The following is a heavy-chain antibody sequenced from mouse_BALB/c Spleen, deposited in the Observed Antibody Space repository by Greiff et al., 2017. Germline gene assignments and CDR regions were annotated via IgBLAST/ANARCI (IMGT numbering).Heavy chain of an antibody. CDR3: ARGHVYYYGSSYAMDY. Sequence: EVQVVESGGGLVKPGGSLKLSCAASGFTFSSYAMSWVRQTPEKRLEWVASISSGGSTYYPDSVKGRFTISRDNARNILYLQMSSLRSEDTAMYYCARGHVYYYGSSYAMDYWGQGTSVTVSS. CDR1: GFTFSSYA. J-gene: IGHJ4*01. CDR2: ISSGGST. D-gene: IGHD1-1*01. V-gene: IGHV5-6-5*01.